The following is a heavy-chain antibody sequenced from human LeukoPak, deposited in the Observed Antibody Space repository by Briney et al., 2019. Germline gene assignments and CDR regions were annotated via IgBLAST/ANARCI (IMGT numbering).Heavy chain of an antibody. CDR1: GFTFSSYA. Sequence: PGGSLRLSCAASGFTFSSYAMSWVRQAPGKGLEWVSIISGAGGGSTYYADSMKGRFTVSRDNAKNSLFLQMSSLRVEDTAVYYCARLAPYYGTGIIWGQGTVVTVSS. V-gene: IGHV3-23*01. D-gene: IGHD3-10*01. J-gene: IGHJ3*02. CDR2: ISGAGGGST. CDR3: ARLAPYYGTGII.